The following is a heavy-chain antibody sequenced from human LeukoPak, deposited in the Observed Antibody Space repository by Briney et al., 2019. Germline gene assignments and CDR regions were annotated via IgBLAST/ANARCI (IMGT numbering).Heavy chain of an antibody. CDR1: GGSISSGNYY. D-gene: IGHD6-13*01. J-gene: IGHJ4*02. V-gene: IGHV4-61*02. Sequence: PSQTLSLTCTVSGGSISSGNYYWNWIRQPAGKGLEWIGRSYASGSTNYNPSLKSRVTISIDTSKNQFSLKLTSVTAADTAVYYCAKDFWQLVQGGIPYYWGQGTLVTVSS. CDR2: SYASGST. CDR3: AKDFWQLVQGGIPYY.